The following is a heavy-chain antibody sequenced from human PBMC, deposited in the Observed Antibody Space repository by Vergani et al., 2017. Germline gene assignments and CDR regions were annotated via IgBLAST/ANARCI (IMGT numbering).Heavy chain of an antibody. CDR3: AKDRXDIVVVVAAHFAEYFQH. V-gene: IGHV3-23*01. Sequence: EVQLLESGGGLVQPGGSLRLSCAASGFTFSSYAMSWVRQAPGKGLEWVSAISGSGGSTYYADSVKGRFTISRDNSKNTLYLQMNSLRAEDTAVYYCAKDRXDIVVVVAAHFAEYFQHWGQGTLVTVSS. D-gene: IGHD2-15*01. CDR1: GFTFSSYA. J-gene: IGHJ1*01. CDR2: ISGSGGST.